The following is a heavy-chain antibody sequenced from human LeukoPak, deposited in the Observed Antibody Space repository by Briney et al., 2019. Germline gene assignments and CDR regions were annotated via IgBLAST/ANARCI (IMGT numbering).Heavy chain of an antibody. CDR2: IIPIFGTA. Sequence: GASVKVSCKASGGTFSSYAISWVRQAPGQGLEWMGGIIPIFGTANYAQKFQGRVTITADKSTSTAYMELSSLRPEDTAVYYCASQYSSSLWYFDYWGQGTLVTVSS. CDR3: ASQYSSSLWYFDY. D-gene: IGHD6-13*01. CDR1: GGTFSSYA. V-gene: IGHV1-69*06. J-gene: IGHJ4*02.